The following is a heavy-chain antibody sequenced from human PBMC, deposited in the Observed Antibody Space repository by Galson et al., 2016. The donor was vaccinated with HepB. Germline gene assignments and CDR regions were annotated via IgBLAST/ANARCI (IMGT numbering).Heavy chain of an antibody. CDR2: IYPSDSDT. CDR3: ASDFCVSHRDKYYYGMDV. CDR1: GYNFNIYW. J-gene: IGHJ6*02. D-gene: IGHD3-3*01. Sequence: QSGAEVKQPGESLKISCKTSGYNFNIYWIAWVRQMPGTGPEWMGSIYPSDSDTRYSPSFQGHVTISADKSISTAYLQWSSLKASDTAMFYCASDFCVSHRDKYYYGMDVWGQGTTVTVSS. V-gene: IGHV5-51*01.